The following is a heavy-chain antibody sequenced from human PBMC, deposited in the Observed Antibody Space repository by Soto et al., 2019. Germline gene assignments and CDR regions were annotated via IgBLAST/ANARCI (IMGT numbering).Heavy chain of an antibody. Sequence: GESLKISCAASGFTFSSYAMSWVRPAPGKGLEWVSAISGSGGSTYYADSVKGRFTISRDNSKNTLYLQMNSLRAEDTAVYYCAKGGHVVVPAAIPLDYYYGMDVWGQGTTVTVSS. V-gene: IGHV3-23*01. D-gene: IGHD2-2*02. CDR1: GFTFSSYA. CDR3: AKGGHVVVPAAIPLDYYYGMDV. CDR2: ISGSGGST. J-gene: IGHJ6*02.